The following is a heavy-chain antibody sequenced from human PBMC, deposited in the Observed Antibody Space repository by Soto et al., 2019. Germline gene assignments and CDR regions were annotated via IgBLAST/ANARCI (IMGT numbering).Heavy chain of an antibody. CDR3: ARSFSNSVTTRFDS. CDR1: GESFGAYY. J-gene: IGHJ4*02. D-gene: IGHD4-17*01. V-gene: IGHV4-34*01. CDR2: VYHSGDT. Sequence: VHLQQWGAGLLRPSETLSLTCTVSGESFGAYYWSWIRQSPGKGLEWIGEVYHSGDTKYNPSLKSRVTISEDPSKNQFSLRMTSMTAADTGVYYCARSFSNSVTTRFDSWGQGTLVTVSS.